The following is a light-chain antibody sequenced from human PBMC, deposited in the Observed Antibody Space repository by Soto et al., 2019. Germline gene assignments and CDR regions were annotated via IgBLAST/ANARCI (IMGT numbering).Light chain of an antibody. V-gene: IGKV1-33*01. J-gene: IGKJ4*01. CDR2: DAS. CDR3: QQYDERPLT. Sequence: DIQMTQSPSSLSASVGDRVTLTCQASQGINNFLNWVQQKPGKAPQVLIYDASKLETGVPSRFSGSVSGTYFTSTSSRRQPEDIAKYYCQQYDERPLTFGGGTKVEIK. CDR1: QGINNF.